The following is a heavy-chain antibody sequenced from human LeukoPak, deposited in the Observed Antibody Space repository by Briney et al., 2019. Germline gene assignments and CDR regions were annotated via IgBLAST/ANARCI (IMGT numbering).Heavy chain of an antibody. V-gene: IGHV1-24*01. CDR2: FDPEEGET. D-gene: IGHD3-10*01. Sequence: ASVKVSCKTSGYTFTELSMQWVRQAPGKGLEWMGGFDPEEGETIYAQKFQGRATMTADTSTDTAYMELSSLRSEDTAVYYCASSLSEDGAFDIWGQGTMVTVSS. CDR1: GYTFTELS. J-gene: IGHJ3*02. CDR3: ASSLSEDGAFDI.